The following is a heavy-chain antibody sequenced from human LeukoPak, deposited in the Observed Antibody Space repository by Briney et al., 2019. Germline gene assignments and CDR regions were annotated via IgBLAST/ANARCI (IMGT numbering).Heavy chain of an antibody. CDR3: ARTIVDTAMVPFDY. V-gene: IGHV3-72*01. CDR1: GFIFNDHY. J-gene: IGHJ4*02. CDR2: SRNKANSYIT. D-gene: IGHD5-18*01. Sequence: GSLRLSCAASGFIFNDHYMDWVRQAPGKGLEWVGRSRNKANSYITEYAASVKGRFTISRDDSKNSLYLQMNSLKTEDTAVYYCARTIVDTAMVPFDYWGQGTLVTVSS.